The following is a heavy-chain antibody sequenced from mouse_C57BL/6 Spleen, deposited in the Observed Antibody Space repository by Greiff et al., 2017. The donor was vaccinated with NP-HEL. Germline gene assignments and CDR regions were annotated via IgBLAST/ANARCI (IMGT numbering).Heavy chain of an antibody. D-gene: IGHD4-1*01. CDR3: TREGDSAGTGTSGYAMDY. Sequence: EVMLVESGEGLVKPGGSLKLSCAASGFTFSSYAMSWVRQTPEKRLEWVAYISSGGDYLYYADTVKGRFTISRDNARNTLYLQMSSLKSEDTAMYYCTREGDSAGTGTSGYAMDYWGQGTSVTVSS. V-gene: IGHV5-9-1*02. CDR1: GFTFSSYA. CDR2: ISSGGDYL. J-gene: IGHJ4*01.